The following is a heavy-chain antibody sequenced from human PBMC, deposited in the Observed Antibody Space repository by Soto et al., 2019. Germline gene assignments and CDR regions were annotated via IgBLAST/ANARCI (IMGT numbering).Heavy chain of an antibody. D-gene: IGHD5-12*01. Sequence: QVQLVESGGDVVQPGRSLRLSCAASGFTFSNSPIHWVRQAPGKGLEWVAVMSYDGSRQYYADSVKGRFTISRDNSKGTLYLQKSSLRVEETAVYYCAREEYSAHYFDYWGQGTLVTVSS. CDR1: GFTFSNSP. V-gene: IGHV3-30-3*01. CDR3: AREEYSAHYFDY. CDR2: MSYDGSRQ. J-gene: IGHJ4*02.